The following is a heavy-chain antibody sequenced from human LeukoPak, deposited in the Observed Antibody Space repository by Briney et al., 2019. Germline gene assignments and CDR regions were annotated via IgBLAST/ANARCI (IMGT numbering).Heavy chain of an antibody. D-gene: IGHD3-10*01. CDR2: MNPNSGNT. Sequence: ASVKVSCKASGYTFTSYDINWVRQATGQGLEWMGWMNPNSGNTGYAQKFQGRVTMTRNTSISTAYMELSSLRSEDTAVYYCAREVLLWFGESPVGMDVWGQGTTVTVSS. CDR1: GYTFTSYD. CDR3: AREVLLWFGESPVGMDV. V-gene: IGHV1-8*01. J-gene: IGHJ6*02.